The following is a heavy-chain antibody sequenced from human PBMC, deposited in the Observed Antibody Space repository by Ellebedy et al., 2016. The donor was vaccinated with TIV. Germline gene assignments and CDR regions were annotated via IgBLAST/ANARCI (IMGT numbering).Heavy chain of an antibody. D-gene: IGHD2-21*01. CDR3: ARDPGGGGDFGDNWFDP. Sequence: PGGSLRLSCEASGLIVSDYFMNWVRQAPGKGLEWVSVLYPDAKTNYTDSVNGRFIVSRDSSKNTLSLQMNSLTAEDTAVYYCARDPGGGGDFGDNWFDPWGQGTLVTVSS. J-gene: IGHJ5*02. CDR1: GLIVSDYF. V-gene: IGHV3-66*01. CDR2: LYPDAKT.